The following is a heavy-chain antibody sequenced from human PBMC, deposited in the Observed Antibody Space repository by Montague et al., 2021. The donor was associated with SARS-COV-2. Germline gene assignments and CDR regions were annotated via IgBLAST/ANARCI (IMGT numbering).Heavy chain of an antibody. V-gene: IGHV4-39*01. Sequence: SETLSLTCSVSSDSISSRSYCWAWIRQSPGKGLEWIGNICYGGSTYYNPSLRSRVVMSAETSKSQFSLKLYSVTAVDTSIYYCARRRDRSTVVSPAVFDLWGQGTMVIVSS. CDR1: SDSISSRSYC. J-gene: IGHJ3*01. CDR2: ICYGGST. CDR3: ARRRDRSTVVSPAVFDL. D-gene: IGHD4-23*01.